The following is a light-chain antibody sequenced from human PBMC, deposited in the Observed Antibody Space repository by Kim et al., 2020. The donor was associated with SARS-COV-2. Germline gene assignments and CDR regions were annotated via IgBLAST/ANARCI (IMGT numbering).Light chain of an antibody. J-gene: IGLJ2*01. CDR2: LNSDGSH. V-gene: IGLV4-69*01. CDR3: QTWGTAIDVV. CDR1: SGHSSYT. Sequence: QLVLTQSPSASASLGASVKLTCILSSGHSSYTIAWHQQQPEKGPRYLMKLNSDGSHKRGAGIPDRFSGSSSGAERYLTISSLQSEDEADYYCQTWGTAIDVVFGGGTKLTVL.